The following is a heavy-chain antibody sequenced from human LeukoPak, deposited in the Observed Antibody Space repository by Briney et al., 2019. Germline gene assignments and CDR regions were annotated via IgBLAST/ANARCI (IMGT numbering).Heavy chain of an antibody. Sequence: MTSETLSLTCAVYGGSFSGYHWTWIRQPPGKGLDWIGEINDSGSPIYNPSLRNRVTISVDMSKNQFSVNLTSVTAADTGVYYCARGAHPQRPPMQYWGQGSLVTVSS. CDR3: ARGAHPQRPPMQY. V-gene: IGHV4-34*01. CDR2: INDSGSP. D-gene: IGHD6-25*01. J-gene: IGHJ4*02. CDR1: GGSFSGYH.